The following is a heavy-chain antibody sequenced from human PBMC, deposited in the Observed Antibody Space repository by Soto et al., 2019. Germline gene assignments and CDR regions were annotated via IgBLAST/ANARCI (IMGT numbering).Heavy chain of an antibody. D-gene: IGHD3-10*01. V-gene: IGHV3-23*01. Sequence: EVQLLESGGGLVQPGGSLRLSCAASGFTFSSYAMSWVRQAPGKGLEWVSPISGSGGSTYYADSVKGRFTISRDNSKNTLYLQMNSLRAEDTAVYYCAKDQPTMVRGVIGFDPWGQGTLVTVSS. CDR1: GFTFSSYA. J-gene: IGHJ5*02. CDR3: AKDQPTMVRGVIGFDP. CDR2: ISGSGGST.